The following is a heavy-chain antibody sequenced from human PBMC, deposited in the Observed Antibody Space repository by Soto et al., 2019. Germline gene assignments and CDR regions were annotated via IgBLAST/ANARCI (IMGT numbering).Heavy chain of an antibody. Sequence: EVQLLESGGGLVQPGGSLRLSCAASGFTFSSYAMSWVRQAPGKGLEWVSAISGSGGSTYYADSVKGRFTISRDNSKNTLYLQMNSLRAEDTAVYYCARARGLGGGSHKSRYFDYWGQGTLVTVSS. V-gene: IGHV3-23*01. J-gene: IGHJ4*02. CDR1: GFTFSSYA. D-gene: IGHD2-15*01. CDR3: ARARGLGGGSHKSRYFDY. CDR2: ISGSGGST.